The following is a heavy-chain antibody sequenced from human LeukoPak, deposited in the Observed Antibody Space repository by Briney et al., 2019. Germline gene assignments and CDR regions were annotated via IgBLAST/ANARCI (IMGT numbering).Heavy chain of an antibody. CDR1: GYTFTGYY. J-gene: IGHJ4*02. Sequence: ASVKVSCKASGYTFTGYYMHWVRQAPGQGLEWMGWINPNSGGTNYAQKFQGRVTMTRGTSISTAYMELSRLRSDDTAVYYCARESMVRGVIIFDYWGQGTLVTVSS. D-gene: IGHD3-10*01. CDR3: ARESMVRGVIIFDY. V-gene: IGHV1-2*02. CDR2: INPNSGGT.